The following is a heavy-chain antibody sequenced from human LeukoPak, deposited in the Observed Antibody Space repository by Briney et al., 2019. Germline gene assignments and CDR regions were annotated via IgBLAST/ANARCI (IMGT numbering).Heavy chain of an antibody. D-gene: IGHD6-13*01. V-gene: IGHV3-21*01. J-gene: IGHJ4*02. CDR2: ISSSSSQI. CDR1: GFTFSSYS. Sequence: GGSLRLSCAASGFTFSSYSMNWVRQAPGKGLEWVSSISSSSSQIYYADSVKGRFTISRDNAKNSLYLQMNSLRAEDTAVYYCARDEGIAAAGTPVKPWDWGQGTLVTVSS. CDR3: ARDEGIAAAGTPVKPWD.